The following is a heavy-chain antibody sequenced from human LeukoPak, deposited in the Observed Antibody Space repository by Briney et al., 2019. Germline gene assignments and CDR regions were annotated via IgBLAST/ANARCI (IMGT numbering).Heavy chain of an antibody. CDR1: GGSISSYY. CDR2: IYYSGST. Sequence: SETLSLTCTVSGGSISSYYWSWIRQPPGKGLEWIGYIYYSGSTNYNPSLKSRVTISVDTSKNQFSLKLSSVTAADTAVYYCATDNKENYDYVWGSYRPSIWFDPWGQGTLVTVSS. CDR3: ATDNKENYDYVWGSYRPSIWFDP. J-gene: IGHJ5*02. V-gene: IGHV4-59*01. D-gene: IGHD3-16*02.